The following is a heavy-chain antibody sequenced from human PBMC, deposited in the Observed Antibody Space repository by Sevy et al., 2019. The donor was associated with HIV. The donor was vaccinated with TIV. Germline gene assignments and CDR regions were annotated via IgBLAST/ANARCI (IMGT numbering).Heavy chain of an antibody. CDR2: MNPNNGNT. J-gene: IGHJ6*02. CDR1: GYTFSSHD. V-gene: IGHV1-8*01. Sequence: ASVKLSCKTSGYTFSSHDINWVRQAPGQGLEWMGWMNPNNGNTGYVQKFQDRVTMTRDSSIATAYMELRGLTSDDTAVYYCARDPSGNYLTPHYRDYYGLDVWGQGTAVTV. D-gene: IGHD1-7*01. CDR3: ARDPSGNYLTPHYRDYYGLDV.